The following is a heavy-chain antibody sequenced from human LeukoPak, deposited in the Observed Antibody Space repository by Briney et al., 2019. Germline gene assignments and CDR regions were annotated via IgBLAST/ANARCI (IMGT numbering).Heavy chain of an antibody. J-gene: IGHJ4*02. CDR1: GYTFTGYY. Sequence: APVKVSCKASGYTFTGYYMHWVRQAPGQGLEWMGWINPNSGGTNYAQKFQGRVTMTRDTSISTAYMELSRLRSDDTAVYYCARDSRYYYDSSGYYYDYWGQGTLVTVSS. V-gene: IGHV1-2*02. CDR2: INPNSGGT. CDR3: ARDSRYYYDSSGYYYDY. D-gene: IGHD3-22*01.